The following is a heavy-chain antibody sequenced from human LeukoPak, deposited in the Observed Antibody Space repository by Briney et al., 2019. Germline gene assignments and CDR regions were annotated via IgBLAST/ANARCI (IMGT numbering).Heavy chain of an antibody. Sequence: GGSLRLSCAASGFTFSDYYMSWIRQAPGKGLEWVSSISSSGSTISYADSVKGRFTISRDNSKNTLFLQMNSLRAEDTAVYYCAREGTSSGWYPFDYWGQGTLVTVSS. D-gene: IGHD6-19*01. CDR1: GFTFSDYY. J-gene: IGHJ4*02. V-gene: IGHV3-11*01. CDR2: ISSSGSTI. CDR3: AREGTSSGWYPFDY.